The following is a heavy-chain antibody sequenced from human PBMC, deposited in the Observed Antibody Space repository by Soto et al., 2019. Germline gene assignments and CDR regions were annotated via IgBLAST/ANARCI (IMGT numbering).Heavy chain of an antibody. V-gene: IGHV3-23*01. CDR2: ISGSGGST. D-gene: IGHD2-21*01. CDR3: AKHGIRYYCSVSAVLRNRTSDL. Sequence: GKGLEWVSAISGSGGSTYYADSVKGRFTISRDNSKNTLYLQMNSLRAEDTAVYYYAKHGIRYYCSVSAVLRNRTSDL. J-gene: IGHJ2*01.